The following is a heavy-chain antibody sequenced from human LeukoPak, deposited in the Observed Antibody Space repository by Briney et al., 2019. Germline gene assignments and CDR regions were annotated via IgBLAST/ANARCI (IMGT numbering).Heavy chain of an antibody. CDR2: IIPIFGTA. V-gene: IGHV1-69*06. D-gene: IGHD3-22*01. CDR3: ARDRGGGSDYYPYFDY. CDR1: GDTFSNYA. Sequence: ASVKVSCKASGDTFSNYAISWVRQAPGQGLEWMGGIIPIFGTAKYAQKFQGRVTITADTSTSTAYMELSSLRSEDTAVYYWARDRGGGSDYYPYFDYWGQGTLVTVSS. J-gene: IGHJ4*02.